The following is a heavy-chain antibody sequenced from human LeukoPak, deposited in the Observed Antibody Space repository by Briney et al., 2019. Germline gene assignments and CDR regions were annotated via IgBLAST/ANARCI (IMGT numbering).Heavy chain of an antibody. CDR1: GGSISSYY. J-gene: IGHJ3*02. CDR3: ARLHGRDAFDI. V-gene: IGHV4-59*08. CDR2: LYYRGST. Sequence: SETLSLTCTVSGGSISSYYWSWIRQPPGKGLEWIGYLYYRGSTNYNPSLKRRVTISVDTSKNQFSLKLSSVTAADTAVYYCARLHGRDAFDIWGQGTMVTVSS.